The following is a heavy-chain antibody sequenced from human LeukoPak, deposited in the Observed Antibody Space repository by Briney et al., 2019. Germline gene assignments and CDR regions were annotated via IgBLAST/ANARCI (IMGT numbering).Heavy chain of an antibody. CDR1: GFTFDDYA. J-gene: IGHJ4*02. CDR3: VTGTVAGTFDY. Sequence: GGSLRLSCAASGFTFDDYAMHWVRQAPGKGLEWVSGISWNSGSIGYADSVKGRFTISRDNAKNSLYLQMNSLRAEDTALYYCVTGTVAGTFDYWGQGTLVTVSS. D-gene: IGHD1-14*01. CDR2: ISWNSGSI. V-gene: IGHV3-9*01.